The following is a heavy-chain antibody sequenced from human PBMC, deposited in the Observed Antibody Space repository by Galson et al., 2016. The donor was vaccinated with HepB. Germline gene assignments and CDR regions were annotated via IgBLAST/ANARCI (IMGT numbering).Heavy chain of an antibody. J-gene: IGHJ4*02. CDR2: INSSGGST. V-gene: IGHV1-46*01. CDR1: GYSFTNYY. CDR3: ARDRGYYSHFDS. Sequence: SVKVSCKASGYSFTNYYIHWLRRASGEGLEWVGIINSSGGSTGYAQKFQGRVTMTRDTSTSIVYMDLTSLRSEDTAVYYCARDRGYYSHFDSWGQGTLVTVSS. D-gene: IGHD1-26*01.